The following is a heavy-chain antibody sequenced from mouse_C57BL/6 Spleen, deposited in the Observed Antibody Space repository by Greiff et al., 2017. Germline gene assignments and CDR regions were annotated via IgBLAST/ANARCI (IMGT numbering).Heavy chain of an antibody. Sequence: QVQLQQSGAELVRPGSSVKLSCKASGYTFTSYWMHWVKQRPIQGLEWIGNIDPSDSETHYNQKFKDKATLTVDKSSSTAYMQLSSLTSEDSAVYYCARGNLIYDGYYGWFAYWGQGTLVTVSA. CDR3: ARGNLIYDGYYGWFAY. D-gene: IGHD2-3*01. CDR1: GYTFTSYW. CDR2: IDPSDSET. V-gene: IGHV1-52*01. J-gene: IGHJ3*01.